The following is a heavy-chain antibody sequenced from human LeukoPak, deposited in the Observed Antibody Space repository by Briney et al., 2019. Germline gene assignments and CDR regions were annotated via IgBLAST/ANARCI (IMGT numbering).Heavy chain of an antibody. CDR2: IKQDASEK. CDR1: GFMFERYW. V-gene: IGHV3-7*01. Sequence: AGSLRLPCVASGFMFERYWMSWLRQAPGKGPHGVANIKQDASEKKYLDSVKGQFSISRDNAEDSLFLQMNSLRAEDTAVYYCARQPQHEASFDYWGQGALVAVSS. J-gene: IGHJ4*02. CDR3: ARQPQHEASFDY.